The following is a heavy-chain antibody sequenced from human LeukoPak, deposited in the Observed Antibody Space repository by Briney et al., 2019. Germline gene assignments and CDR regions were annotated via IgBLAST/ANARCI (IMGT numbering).Heavy chain of an antibody. Sequence: SETLSLTCTVSGGSISSSSYSWGWIRQPPGEGLEWIGSISYSGRTYSNPSLKSRVTISVDTSKNQFSLKLSSVTAADTAVYYCARHGGGAARGLDYWGQGTLVTVSS. D-gene: IGHD6-6*01. CDR2: ISYSGRT. CDR3: ARHGGGAARGLDY. CDR1: GGSISSSSYS. V-gene: IGHV4-39*01. J-gene: IGHJ4*02.